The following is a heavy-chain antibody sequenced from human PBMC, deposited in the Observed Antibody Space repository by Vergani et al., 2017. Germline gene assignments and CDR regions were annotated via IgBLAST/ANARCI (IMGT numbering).Heavy chain of an antibody. J-gene: IGHJ6*02. V-gene: IGHV3-21*01. Sequence: EVQLVESGGGLVKPGGSLRLSCAASGFTFSSYRMNWVRQAPGKGLEWVSSISSSSSYIYYADSVKGRFTISRDNAKNSLYLQMNSLRAEDTAVYYCARAAAAANMDVWGQGTTVTVSS. CDR2: ISSSSSYI. CDR1: GFTFSSYR. CDR3: ARAAAAANMDV. D-gene: IGHD6-13*01.